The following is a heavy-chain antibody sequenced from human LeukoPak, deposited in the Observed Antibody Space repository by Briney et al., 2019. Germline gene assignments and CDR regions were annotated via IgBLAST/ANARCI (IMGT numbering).Heavy chain of an antibody. J-gene: IGHJ4*02. CDR1: GFTFSSYA. Sequence: PGGSLRLSCAASGFTFSSYAMTWVRQAPGKGLEWVSSISDSAGHTYYADSVRGRFTISRDNSKNTVCLQMNSLRAEDTAVYYCAKDGVWQSYYFDYWGQGTLVTVSS. CDR3: AKDGVWQSYYFDY. V-gene: IGHV3-23*01. D-gene: IGHD6-19*01. CDR2: ISDSAGHT.